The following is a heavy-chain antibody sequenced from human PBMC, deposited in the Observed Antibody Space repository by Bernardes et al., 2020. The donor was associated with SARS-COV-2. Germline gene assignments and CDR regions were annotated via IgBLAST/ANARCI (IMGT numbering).Heavy chain of an antibody. D-gene: IGHD5-12*01. Sequence: SETLSLTCTVSGGSISSGGYYWSWIRQHPGKGLEWIGYIYYSGSTYYNPSLKSRVTISVDTSKNQFSLKLSSVTAADTAVYYCAREGGGYDSRSAAVAGMGWFDPWGQGTLVTVSS. V-gene: IGHV4-31*03. CDR2: IYYSGST. J-gene: IGHJ5*02. CDR1: GGSISSGGYY. CDR3: AREGGGYDSRSAAVAGMGWFDP.